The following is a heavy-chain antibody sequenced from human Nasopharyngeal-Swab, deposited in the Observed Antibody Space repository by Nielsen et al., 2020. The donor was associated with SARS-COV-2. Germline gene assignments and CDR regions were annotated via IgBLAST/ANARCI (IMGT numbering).Heavy chain of an antibody. CDR1: GFTYSNFG. J-gene: IGHJ3*02. D-gene: IGHD3-3*01. CDR3: ANLIFGDAFDI. V-gene: IGHV3-23*01. Sequence: GESLKISCEASGFTYSNFGMSWVRQAPGKGLEWVSTINGSGGTTYYADSVKGRFTISRDNSKNTLYLQMNSLRAEDTAVYYCANLIFGDAFDIWGQGTMVTVSS. CDR2: INGSGGTT.